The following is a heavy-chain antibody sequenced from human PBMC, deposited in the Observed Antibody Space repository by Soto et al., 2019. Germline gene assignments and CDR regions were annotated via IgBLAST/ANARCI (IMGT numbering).Heavy chain of an antibody. D-gene: IGHD3-10*01. J-gene: IGHJ6*04. CDR2: IDNAGTDS. V-gene: IGHV3-74*01. CDR1: GFTLSGRS. Sequence: EVQLVDSGGGLVQPGGSLRLSCAASGFTLSGRSMHWVRQAPGKGLVWVSGIDNAGTDSTYADSVKGRFTSSRDNAKNMLYLQMNRLRVEDTAVYYCARGWFGPDVWGKGTTVTVAS. CDR3: ARGWFGPDV.